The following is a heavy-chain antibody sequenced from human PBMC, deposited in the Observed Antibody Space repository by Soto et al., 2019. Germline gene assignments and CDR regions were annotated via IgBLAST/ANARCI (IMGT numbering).Heavy chain of an antibody. CDR3: ARDPRGSYYGSGSYYFDY. V-gene: IGHV3-30-3*01. J-gene: IGHJ4*02. CDR1: GFTFSSYA. D-gene: IGHD3-10*01. CDR2: ISYDGSNK. Sequence: QVQLVESGGGVVQPGRSLRLSCAASGFTFSSYAMHWVRQAPGKGLEWVAVISYDGSNKYYADSVKGRFTISRDNSKNTLYLQMNSLRGEDTAVYYCARDPRGSYYGSGSYYFDYWGQGTLVTVSS.